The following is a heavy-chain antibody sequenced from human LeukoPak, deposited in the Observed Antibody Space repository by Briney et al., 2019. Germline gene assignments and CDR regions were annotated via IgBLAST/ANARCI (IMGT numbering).Heavy chain of an antibody. CDR2: IIPIFGTA. J-gene: IGHJ6*03. V-gene: IGHV1-69*13. D-gene: IGHD6-13*01. Sequence: GASVKVSCKASGGTFSSYAISWVRQAPGQGLEWMGGIIPIFGTANYAQKFQGRVTITADESTSTAYMELSSLRSEDTAVYYCARAPRLRSSSYYYYMDVWGKGTTVTISS. CDR3: ARAPRLRSSSYYYYMDV. CDR1: GGTFSSYA.